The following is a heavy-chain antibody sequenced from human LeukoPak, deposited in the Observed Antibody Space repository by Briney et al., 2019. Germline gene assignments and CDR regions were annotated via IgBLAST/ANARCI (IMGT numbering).Heavy chain of an antibody. Sequence: SQTLSLTCAVSGGSISSSSYYWGWIRQPPGKGLEWIGSIYYSGSTYYNPSLKSRVTISVDTSKNQFSLKLSSVTAADTAVYYCARISSCRSSTSCYPFDYWGQGTLVTVSS. J-gene: IGHJ4*02. CDR3: ARISSCRSSTSCYPFDY. D-gene: IGHD2-2*01. CDR2: IYYSGST. CDR1: GGSISSSSYY. V-gene: IGHV4-39*01.